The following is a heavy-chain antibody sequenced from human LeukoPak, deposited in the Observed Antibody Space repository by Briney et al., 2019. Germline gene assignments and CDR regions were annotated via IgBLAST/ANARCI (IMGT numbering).Heavy chain of an antibody. CDR2: IYYSGTT. J-gene: IGHJ4*02. D-gene: IGHD3-3*01. CDR1: GGSISSSSYS. V-gene: IGHV4-39*01. Sequence: SETLSLTCTVSGGSISSSSYSWSWIRQPPGKGLEWIGSIYYSGTTYYSPSLKSRVTISVDTSKIQFSLKLSSVAATDTAVYFCARLRFDFWSGYTHPYFDYWGQGTLVTVSS. CDR3: ARLRFDFWSGYTHPYFDY.